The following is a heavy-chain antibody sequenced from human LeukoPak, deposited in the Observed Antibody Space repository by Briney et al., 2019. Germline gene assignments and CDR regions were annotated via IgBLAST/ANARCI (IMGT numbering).Heavy chain of an antibody. J-gene: IGHJ4*02. CDR3: AKGGGFGDYGSYYFDY. CDR2: ISGRDHTT. CDR1: GFTFRNHA. V-gene: IGHV3-23*01. D-gene: IGHD4-17*01. Sequence: GGSLRLSCAAFGFTFRNHAMNWVRQTPGKGLEWVSTISGRDHTTYYADSVKGRFTISRDNSKNTLYLQMNSLRAEDTAVYYCAKGGGFGDYGSYYFDYWGQETLVTVSS.